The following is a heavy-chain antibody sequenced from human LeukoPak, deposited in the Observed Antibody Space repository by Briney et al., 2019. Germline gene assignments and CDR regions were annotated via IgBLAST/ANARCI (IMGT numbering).Heavy chain of an antibody. CDR2: INPNSGGT. J-gene: IGHJ4*02. CDR1: GYTFTGYF. CDR3: ARDYELGTAGTAYEYFDY. D-gene: IGHD1-1*01. V-gene: IGHV1-2*02. Sequence: ASVKVSCKASGYTFTGYFMQWVRHAPGQGLEWMGWINPNSGGTSYAQKFQGRVTMTRDTSISTAYMELSRLRSDDTAVYYCARDYELGTAGTAYEYFDYWGQGTLVTVSS.